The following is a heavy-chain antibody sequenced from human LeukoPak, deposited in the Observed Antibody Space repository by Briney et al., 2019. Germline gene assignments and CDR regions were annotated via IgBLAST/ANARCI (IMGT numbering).Heavy chain of an antibody. V-gene: IGHV4-39*07. D-gene: IGHD5-18*01. CDR1: GASISSSGSY. Sequence: PSETLSLTCTVSGASISSSGSYWAWIRQPPGKGLEWIANIYYNGDTYYKPSLKSRVTISVDTSKNQFSLKLSSVTAADTAVYYCARGGQGYSYGYALDYWGQGTLVTVSS. J-gene: IGHJ4*02. CDR3: ARGGQGYSYGYALDY. CDR2: IYYNGDT.